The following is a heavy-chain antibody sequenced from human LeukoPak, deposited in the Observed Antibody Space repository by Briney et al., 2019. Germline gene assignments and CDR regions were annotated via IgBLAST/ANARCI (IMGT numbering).Heavy chain of an antibody. D-gene: IGHD3-16*01. CDR2: ISYDGSNK. J-gene: IGHJ4*02. Sequence: GGSLRLSCAASGFTFSSYGMHWVRQAPGKGLEWVAVISYDGSNKYYADSVKGRFTISRDNSKNTLYLQMNSLRAEDTAVYYCAKDRGGEWGQGTLVTVSS. CDR3: AKDRGGE. V-gene: IGHV3-30*18. CDR1: GFTFSSYG.